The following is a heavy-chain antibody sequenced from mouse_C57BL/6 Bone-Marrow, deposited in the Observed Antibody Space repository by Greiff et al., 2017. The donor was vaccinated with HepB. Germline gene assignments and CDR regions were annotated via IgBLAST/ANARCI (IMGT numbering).Heavy chain of an antibody. D-gene: IGHD2-5*01. J-gene: IGHJ3*01. CDR2: IDPANGNT. CDR1: GFTIKNTY. V-gene: IGHV14-3*01. CDR3: ATYYSNFAGFAY. Sequence: VQLKESVAELVRPGASVKLSCTASGFTIKNTYMHWVKQRPEQGLEWIGRIDPANGNTKYAPKFQGKATITADTSSNTAYLQLSSLTSEDTAIYYCATYYSNFAGFAYWGQGTLVTVSA.